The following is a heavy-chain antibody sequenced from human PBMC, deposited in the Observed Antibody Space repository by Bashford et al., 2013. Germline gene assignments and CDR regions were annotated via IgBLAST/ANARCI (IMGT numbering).Heavy chain of an antibody. CDR2: ISFDGSEK. D-gene: IGHD4-17*01. J-gene: IGHJ6*02. CDR3: GAPGDYQLFGVDV. CDR1: GFSFSIHA. V-gene: IGHV3-30-3*01. Sequence: GGSLRLSCEASGFSFSIHAMHWVRQAPGKGLEWVALISFDGSEKNYADSVKGRFTISRDSSKNTVFLQMNSLRAEDTAVYYCGAPGDYQLFGVDVWGQGTTVTVSS.